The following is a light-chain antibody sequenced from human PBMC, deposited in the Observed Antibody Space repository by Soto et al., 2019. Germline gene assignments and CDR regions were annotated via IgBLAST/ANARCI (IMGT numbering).Light chain of an antibody. CDR2: EVT. CDR1: SSDVGSHNL. J-gene: IGLJ1*01. CDR3: SSYTSSTTYV. Sequence: QSALTQPASASGSPGQSITISCAGTSSDVGSHNLVSWYQHHPGKAPKLLIYEVTDRPSGVSDRFSGSKSGNTASLTISGLRAEDEADYYCSSYTSSTTYVFGTGTKVTVL. V-gene: IGLV2-14*02.